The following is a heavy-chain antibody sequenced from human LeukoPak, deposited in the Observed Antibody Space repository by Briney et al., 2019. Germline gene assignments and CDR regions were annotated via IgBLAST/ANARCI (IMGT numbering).Heavy chain of an antibody. CDR3: ARHASSVFDS. D-gene: IGHD6-19*01. CDR1: GGSISSYY. Sequence: PSETLSLSCTVSGGSISSYYWSWVRQPPGKGLEWIGYIHYGGSTNYTPSLKSRVTIAVHKSKNQISLKLSSVTAADTAVYFCARHASSVFDSWGQGALVTVSS. CDR2: IHYGGST. J-gene: IGHJ4*02. V-gene: IGHV4-59*08.